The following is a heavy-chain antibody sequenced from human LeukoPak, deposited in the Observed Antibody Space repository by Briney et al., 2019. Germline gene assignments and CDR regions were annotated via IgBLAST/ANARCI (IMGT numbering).Heavy chain of an antibody. CDR1: GGSISSSSYY. V-gene: IGHV4-39*01. D-gene: IGHD1-1*01. CDR2: IYYSGST. CDR3: ARLGFTTGAFDI. J-gene: IGHJ3*02. Sequence: SETLSLTCTVSGGSISSSSYYWGWIRQPPGKGLEWIGSIYYSGSTYYNPALKSRVTIYVDTSKNQFSLKLSSVTAADTAVYYCARLGFTTGAFDIWGQGTMVTVSS.